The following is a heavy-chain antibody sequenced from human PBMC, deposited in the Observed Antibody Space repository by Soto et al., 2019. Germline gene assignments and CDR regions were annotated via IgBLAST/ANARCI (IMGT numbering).Heavy chain of an antibody. D-gene: IGHD2-15*01. CDR1: GFDFSNSW. J-gene: IGHJ6*02. CDR2: INSDGSGT. V-gene: IGHV3-74*01. Sequence: EVQLVESGGGLVQPGGSLRLSCAASGFDFSNSWIHWVRQGPGKGLVWVSHINSDGSGTTYADSVKGRFTISRDNAKNTVYLQMNSLRAEDTAVYYCAKDTAYARDVWGQGTTVTVS. CDR3: AKDTAYARDV.